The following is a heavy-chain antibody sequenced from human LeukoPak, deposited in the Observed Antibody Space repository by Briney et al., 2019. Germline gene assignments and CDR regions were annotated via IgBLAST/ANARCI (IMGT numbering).Heavy chain of an antibody. CDR1: GGSFSGYY. J-gene: IGHJ6*03. CDR3: ARWYYDFWSGYYRLGYYYMDV. CDR2: INHSGST. V-gene: IGHV4-34*01. D-gene: IGHD3-3*01. Sequence: SETLSLTCAVYGGSFSGYYWSWIRQPPGKGLEWIGEINHSGSTNYNPSLKSRVTISVDTSKNQFSLKLSSVTAADTAVHYCARWYYDFWSGYYRLGYYYMDVWGKGTTVTVSS.